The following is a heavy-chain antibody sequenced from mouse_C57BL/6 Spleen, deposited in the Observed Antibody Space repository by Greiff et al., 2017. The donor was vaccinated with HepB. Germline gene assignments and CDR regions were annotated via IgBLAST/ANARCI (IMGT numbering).Heavy chain of an antibody. CDR1: GYTFTDYE. D-gene: IGHD1-1*01. CDR2: IDPETGGT. Sequence: VQLQQSGAELVRPGASVTLSCKASGYTFTDYEMHWVKQTPVHGLEWIGAIDPETGGTAYNQKFKGKAILTADKSSSTAYMELRSLTSEDSAVYYFTRAPLLRSYYLDYWGQGTTLTVSS. CDR3: TRAPLLRSYYLDY. J-gene: IGHJ2*01. V-gene: IGHV1-15*01.